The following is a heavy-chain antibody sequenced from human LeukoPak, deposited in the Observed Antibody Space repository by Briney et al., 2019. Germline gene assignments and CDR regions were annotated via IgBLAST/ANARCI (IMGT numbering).Heavy chain of an antibody. D-gene: IGHD4-17*01. Sequence: PSETLSLTCTVSGGSISSSSYYWGWIRQPPGKGLEWIGSIYYSGSTNYNPSLKSRVTMSVDTSKNQFSLKLSSVTAADTAVYYCAREGEVRYGDYFDYWGQGTLVTVSS. CDR1: GGSISSSSYY. V-gene: IGHV4-39*07. CDR3: AREGEVRYGDYFDY. CDR2: IYYSGST. J-gene: IGHJ4*02.